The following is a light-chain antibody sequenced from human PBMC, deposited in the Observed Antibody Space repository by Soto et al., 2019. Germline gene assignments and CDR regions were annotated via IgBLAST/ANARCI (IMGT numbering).Light chain of an antibody. CDR3: CSYASSNTLV. CDR1: SSDVGSYNL. V-gene: IGLV2-23*01. Sequence: QSVLTQPASVSGSPGQSITISCTGTSSDVGSYNLVSWYQQHPGKVPKLIIYEGSKRPSGVSNRFSGSKSGNTASLTISGLQAEDEGDYYCCSYASSNTLVFGGGTKLTVL. CDR2: EGS. J-gene: IGLJ2*01.